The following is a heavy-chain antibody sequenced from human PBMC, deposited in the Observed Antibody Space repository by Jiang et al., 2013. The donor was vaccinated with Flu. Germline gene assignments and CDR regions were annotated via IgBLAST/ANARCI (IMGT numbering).Heavy chain of an antibody. Sequence: SRVTMSVDSSKNQFSLRLSSVTAADTAVYYCARDRDDILTGTNWFDPWGQGTLVTVSS. CDR3: ARDRDDILTGTNWFDP. D-gene: IGHD3-9*01. J-gene: IGHJ5*02. V-gene: IGHV4-4*06.